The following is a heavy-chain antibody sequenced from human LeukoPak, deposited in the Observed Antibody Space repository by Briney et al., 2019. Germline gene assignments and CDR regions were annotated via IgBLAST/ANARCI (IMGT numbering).Heavy chain of an antibody. CDR3: ARGGYYYGSGSYYTSTTDFDY. Sequence: SETLSLTCAVYGGSYSGYYWSWIRQPPGKGLDWIGEINHSGSTNYNPSLKSRVTISVDTSKNQFSLKLSSVTAADTAVYYCARGGYYYGSGSYYTSTTDFDYWGQGTLVTVSS. CDR2: INHSGST. D-gene: IGHD3-10*01. V-gene: IGHV4-34*01. J-gene: IGHJ4*02. CDR1: GGSYSGYY.